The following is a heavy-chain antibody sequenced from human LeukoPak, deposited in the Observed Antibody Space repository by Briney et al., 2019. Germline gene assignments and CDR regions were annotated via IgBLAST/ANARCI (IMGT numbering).Heavy chain of an antibody. V-gene: IGHV1-69*05. CDR2: IFPIFGTA. Sequence: GASVKVSCKASGYTFTNYGFNWVRQAPGQGLEWMGGIFPIFGTANYAQKFQGRVTITTDESTSTAYMELSSLRSEDTAVYYCARANPWGIYDSLGPFDYWGQGTLVTVSS. D-gene: IGHD3-16*01. CDR1: GYTFTNYG. CDR3: ARANPWGIYDSLGPFDY. J-gene: IGHJ4*02.